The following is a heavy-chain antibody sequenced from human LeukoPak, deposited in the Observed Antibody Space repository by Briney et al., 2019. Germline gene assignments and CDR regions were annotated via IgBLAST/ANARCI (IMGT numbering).Heavy chain of an antibody. CDR1: GFTFSSYA. CDR3: ARVTNTSTWGLDY. Sequence: GGSLRLSCAASGFTFSSYAMSWVRQAPGKGLEWVSAISGSGGSTYYADSVKGRFTISRDNSKNTLYLQMNSLRAEDTALYYCARVTNTSTWGLDYWGQGTLLTVSS. CDR2: ISGSGGST. J-gene: IGHJ4*02. D-gene: IGHD6-13*01. V-gene: IGHV3-23*01.